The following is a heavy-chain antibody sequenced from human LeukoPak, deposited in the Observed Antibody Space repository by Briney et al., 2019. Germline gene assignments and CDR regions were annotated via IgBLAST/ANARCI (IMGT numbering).Heavy chain of an antibody. V-gene: IGHV3-30*18. CDR2: ISYDGSNK. D-gene: IGHD4-17*01. CDR1: GFTFSSYG. CDR3: AKVLLYGDYGFDY. J-gene: IGHJ4*02. Sequence: PGGSLRLFCAASGFTFSSYGMHWVRQAPGKGLEWVAVISYDGSNKYYADSVKGRFTISRDNSKNTLYLQMNSLRAEDTAVYYCAKVLLYGDYGFDYWGQGTLVTVSS.